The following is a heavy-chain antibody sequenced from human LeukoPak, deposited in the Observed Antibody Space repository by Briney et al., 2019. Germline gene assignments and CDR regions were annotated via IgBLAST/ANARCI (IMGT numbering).Heavy chain of an antibody. CDR3: ARRVAVAGTFDY. D-gene: IGHD6-19*01. CDR1: GYSFSSYW. J-gene: IGHJ4*02. CDR2: IYPGDSDT. V-gene: IGHV5-51*01. Sequence: GESRKISCKGSGYSFSSYWIGWVRQMPGKGLEWMGIIYPGDSDTRYSPSFQGQVTFSADKSISTAYLQWSSLKASDTAMYYCARRVAVAGTFDYWGQGTLVTVSS.